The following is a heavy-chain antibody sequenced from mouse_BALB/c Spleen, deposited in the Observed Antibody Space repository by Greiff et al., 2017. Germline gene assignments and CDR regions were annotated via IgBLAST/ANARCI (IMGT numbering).Heavy chain of an antibody. D-gene: IGHD2-14*01. V-gene: IGHV1-9*01. CDR3: ARRGYRYDGVMDY. CDR1: GYTFSSYW. J-gene: IGHJ4*01. Sequence: QVQLKESGAELMKPGASVKISCKATGYTFSSYWIEWVKQRPGHGLEWIGEILPGSGSTNYNEKFKGKATFTADTSSNTAYMQLSSLTSEDSAVYYCARRGYRYDGVMDYWGQGTSVTVSS. CDR2: ILPGSGST.